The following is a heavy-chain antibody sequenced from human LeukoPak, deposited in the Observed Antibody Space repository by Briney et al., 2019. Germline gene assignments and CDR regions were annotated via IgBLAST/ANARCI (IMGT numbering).Heavy chain of an antibody. CDR1: GFTFSSYN. CDR3: AKGVGIAVAGTDTDAFDI. J-gene: IGHJ3*02. V-gene: IGHV3-9*01. D-gene: IGHD6-19*01. Sequence: GGSLRLSCAASGFTFSSYNMNWVRQAPGKGLEWVSGISWNSGRIGYADSVKGRFTISRDNAKNSLYLQMNSLRSEDTALYYCAKGVGIAVAGTDTDAFDIWGQGTMVTVSS. CDR2: ISWNSGRI.